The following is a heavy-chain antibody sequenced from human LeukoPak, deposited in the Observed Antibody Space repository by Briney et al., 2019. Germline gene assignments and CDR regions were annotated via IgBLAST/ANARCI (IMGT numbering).Heavy chain of an antibody. V-gene: IGHV3-21*01. Sequence: PGGSLRLPCAASGFTFSSYSMNWVRQAPGKGLEWVSSISSSSSYIYYADSVKGRFTISRDNAKNSLYLQMNSLRAEDTAVYYCARSGVVVTAIWLYYFDYWGQGTLVTVYS. D-gene: IGHD2-21*02. CDR2: ISSSSSYI. CDR3: ARSGVVVTAIWLYYFDY. J-gene: IGHJ4*02. CDR1: GFTFSSYS.